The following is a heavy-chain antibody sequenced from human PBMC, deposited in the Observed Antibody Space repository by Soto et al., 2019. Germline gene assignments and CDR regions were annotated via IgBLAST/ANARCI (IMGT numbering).Heavy chain of an antibody. CDR1: GYTFTSYG. CDR2: INIYSGDA. D-gene: IGHD3-22*01. Sequence: QVRLEQSGPEVKKTGASVKVSCKASGYTFTSYGISWVRQAPGQGLEWMGWINIYSGDANYAQRFQDRVTMTRDTSTNTVYMEMRSLRSDDTAGYYCARALYYYDNSGLAYWGQGTLVTVSS. CDR3: ARALYYYDNSGLAY. V-gene: IGHV1-18*01. J-gene: IGHJ4*02.